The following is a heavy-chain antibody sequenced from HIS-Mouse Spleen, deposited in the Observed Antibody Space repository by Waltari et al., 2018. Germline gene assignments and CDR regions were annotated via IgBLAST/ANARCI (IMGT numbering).Heavy chain of an antibody. CDR1: GFTVMIHS. V-gene: IGHV3-53*01. CDR2: IYSGGST. D-gene: IGHD6-6*01. J-gene: IGHJ6*02. CDR3: ARDTVIAARSYGMDV. Sequence: EVQLVESGGGLIQPGGSLRLSCAASGFTVMIHSMSWVRQPPGKGLEWVSVIYSGGSTYYADSVKGRFTISRDNSKNTLYLQMNSLRAEDTAVYYCARDTVIAARSYGMDVWGQGTTVTVS.